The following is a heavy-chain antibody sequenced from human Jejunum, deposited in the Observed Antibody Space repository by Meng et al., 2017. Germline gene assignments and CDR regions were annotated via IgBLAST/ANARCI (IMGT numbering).Heavy chain of an antibody. Sequence: GSLRLSCAASGLTFSRDWMHWVRQAPGKGLVWVSRISTDGSSTYYADSVKGRFTISRDNAKNTLYLQMNSLRADDTAVYYCARGVSGYYGYFDLWGRGTLVTVSS. V-gene: IGHV3-74*01. CDR2: ISTDGSST. J-gene: IGHJ2*01. CDR3: ARGVSGYYGYFDL. CDR1: GLTFSRDW. D-gene: IGHD3-22*01.